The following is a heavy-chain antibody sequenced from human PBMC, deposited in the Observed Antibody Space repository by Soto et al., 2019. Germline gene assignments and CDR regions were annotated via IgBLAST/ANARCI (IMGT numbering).Heavy chain of an antibody. J-gene: IGHJ6*02. CDR3: AKDAHYSNYVVGYYYYGMDV. CDR1: GFTFSSYG. Sequence: QVQLVESGGGVVQPGRSLRLSCAASGFTFSSYGTHWVRQAPGKGLEWVAVISYDGSNKYYADSVKGRFAISRDNSKNTLYLQMNSLRAEDTAVYYCAKDAHYSNYVVGYYYYGMDVWGQGTTVTVSS. CDR2: ISYDGSNK. D-gene: IGHD4-4*01. V-gene: IGHV3-30*18.